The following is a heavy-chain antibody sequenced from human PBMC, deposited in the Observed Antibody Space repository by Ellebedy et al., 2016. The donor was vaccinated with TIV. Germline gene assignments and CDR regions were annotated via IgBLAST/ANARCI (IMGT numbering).Heavy chain of an antibody. Sequence: AASVKVSCKASSTYAINWVRQVPGQGLEWMGWISPYNGHTDYALHLQGRVTMTIDTSTTTAYMELRSLRPDDTAIYFCAGRLEGATPDAFYVWGQGTMVTVSS. V-gene: IGHV1-18*01. CDR1: STYA. CDR2: ISPYNGHT. CDR3: AGRLEGATPDAFYV. D-gene: IGHD1-26*01. J-gene: IGHJ3*01.